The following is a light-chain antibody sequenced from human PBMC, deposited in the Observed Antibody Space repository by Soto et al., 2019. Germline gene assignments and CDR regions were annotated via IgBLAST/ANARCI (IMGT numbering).Light chain of an antibody. V-gene: IGKV3-15*01. J-gene: IGKJ1*01. CDR3: QQYNNWPTWT. CDR2: GAS. Sequence: ETVLTQSPGTVSLSPGDRATLPCRASQSVSSNKLAWYQQKPGQAPRLLIYGASTRATGIPARFSGSGSGTEFTLTISSLQSEDFAVYYCQQYNNWPTWTFGQGTKVDIK. CDR1: QSVSSN.